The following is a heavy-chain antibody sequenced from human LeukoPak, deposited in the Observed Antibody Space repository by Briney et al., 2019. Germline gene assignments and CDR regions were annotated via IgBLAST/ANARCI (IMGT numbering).Heavy chain of an antibody. CDR1: GGSFSGYY. D-gene: IGHD5-18*01. V-gene: IGHV4-34*01. J-gene: IGHJ5*02. CDR3: ARARGYSYGGGNWFDP. Sequence: SETLSLTCAVYGGSFSGYYWSWIRQPPGKGLEWIGEINHSGSTNYNPSLKSRVTISVDTSKNQFSLKLSSVTAADTAVYYCARARGYSYGGGNWFDPWGQGTLVTVSS. CDR2: INHSGST.